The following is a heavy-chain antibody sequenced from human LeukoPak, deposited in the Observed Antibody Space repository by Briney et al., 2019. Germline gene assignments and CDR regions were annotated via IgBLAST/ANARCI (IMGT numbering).Heavy chain of an antibody. J-gene: IGHJ4*02. CDR1: GFTFSDYY. D-gene: IGHD6-19*01. V-gene: IGHV3-11*01. CDR3: ARGSGWPELSFDY. Sequence: GGSLRLSCVASGFTFSDYYMSWIRQAPGKGLEWVSYISSSGSTIYYADSVKGRFTISRDNAKNSLYLQMNSLRAEDTAVYCARGSGWPELSFDYWGQGTLVTVSS. CDR2: ISSSGSTI.